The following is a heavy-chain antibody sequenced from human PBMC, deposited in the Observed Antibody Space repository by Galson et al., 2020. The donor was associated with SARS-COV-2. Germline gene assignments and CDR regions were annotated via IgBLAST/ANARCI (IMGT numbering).Heavy chain of an antibody. CDR2: IDWYDDK. CDR1: GFSLSTSGMC. CDR3: ARTDYNYYYYGMDV. D-gene: IGHD4-17*01. J-gene: IGHJ6*02. V-gene: IGHV2-70*11. Sequence: SGPTLVKPTQTLTLTCTFSGFSLSTSGMCVSWIRQPPGKALEWLARIDWYDDKYYSTSLKTRPTISKDTSKNQVVLTMTNMDPVDTATYYCARTDYNYYYYGMDVWGQGTTVTVSS.